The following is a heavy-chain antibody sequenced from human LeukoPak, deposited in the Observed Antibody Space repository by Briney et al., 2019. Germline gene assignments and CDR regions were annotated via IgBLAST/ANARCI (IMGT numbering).Heavy chain of an antibody. D-gene: IGHD3-9*01. CDR2: ISYDGSNK. CDR3: AKEIDDILTGYYDY. V-gene: IGHV3-30*04. Sequence: PGGSLRLSCAASGFTFSSYAMHWLRQAPGKGLEWVAVISYDGSNKYYADSVKGRFTISRDNSRTTLYLQMNSLRAEDTAVYYCAKEIDDILTGYYDYWGQGTLVTVSS. J-gene: IGHJ4*02. CDR1: GFTFSSYA.